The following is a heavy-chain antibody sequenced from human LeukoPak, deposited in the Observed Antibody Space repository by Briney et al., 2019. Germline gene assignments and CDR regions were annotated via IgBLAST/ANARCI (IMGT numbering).Heavy chain of an antibody. CDR1: GFTFSCYS. D-gene: IGHD2-2*01. CDR3: ARSSASGY. CDR2: ISSSSSYI. V-gene: IGHV3-21*01. Sequence: GGSRRLSCAASGFTFSCYSMNWVRQAPGKLLEWVSSISSSSSYIYYADSVKGRFTISRDNAKNSLYLQMDSLRAEATAVYYCARSSASGYWGQGTLVTVSS. J-gene: IGHJ4*02.